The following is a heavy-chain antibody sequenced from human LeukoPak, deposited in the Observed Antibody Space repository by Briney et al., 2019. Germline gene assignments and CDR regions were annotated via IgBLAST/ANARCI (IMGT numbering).Heavy chain of an antibody. V-gene: IGHV4-4*07. D-gene: IGHD2-15*01. CDR3: ARTSPRAATFDY. J-gene: IGHJ4*02. Sequence: SETLSLTCAVSGDSISSYYWSWIRQPAGKGLEWIGRIYTSGTTNYNPSLKSRVTMSVDTSKNQFSLNLNSVTAADTAVYYCARTSPRAATFDYWGQGTLVTVSS. CDR1: GDSISSYY. CDR2: IYTSGTT.